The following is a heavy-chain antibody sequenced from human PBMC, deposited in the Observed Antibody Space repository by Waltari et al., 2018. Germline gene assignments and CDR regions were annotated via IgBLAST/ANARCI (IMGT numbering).Heavy chain of an antibody. CDR3: ARGRGVGTYGMDV. CDR2: INHSGST. V-gene: IGHV4-34*01. D-gene: IGHD3-10*01. J-gene: IGHJ6*02. Sequence: QVQLQQWGAGLLKPSETLSLTCAVYGGSFSGYYWSWIRQPPGKGLEWIGEINHSGSTNCNPSLKSRVTISVDTSKNQFSLKLSSVTAADTAVYYWARGRGVGTYGMDVWGQGTTVTVSS. CDR1: GGSFSGYY.